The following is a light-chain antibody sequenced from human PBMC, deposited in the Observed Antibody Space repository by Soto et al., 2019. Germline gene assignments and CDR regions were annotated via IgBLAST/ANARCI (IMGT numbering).Light chain of an antibody. J-gene: IGLJ1*01. Sequence: QSVLTQPASVSGSPGQSITISCTGTSSDVGGYNYVSWYQQHPGKVPKLMMFDVNNRPSGVSNRFSGSKSGNTASLTISGLQAEDEADYFCCSYATGGVYVFGTGTQLTVL. V-gene: IGLV2-14*01. CDR1: SSDVGGYNY. CDR3: CSYATGGVYV. CDR2: DVN.